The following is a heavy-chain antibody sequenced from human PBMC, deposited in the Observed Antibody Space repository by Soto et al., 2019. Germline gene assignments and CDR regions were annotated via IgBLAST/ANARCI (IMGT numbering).Heavy chain of an antibody. Sequence: ASVKVSCKASGYTFTSYGISWVRQAPGQGLEWMGWISAYNGNTNYAQKLQGRVTMTTDTSTSTAYMELRSLRSDDTAVYYCAGGSNGLARPHDAFDIWGQGTMVTVSS. V-gene: IGHV1-18*01. CDR3: AGGSNGLARPHDAFDI. J-gene: IGHJ3*02. CDR2: ISAYNGNT. CDR1: GYTFTSYG. D-gene: IGHD2-8*01.